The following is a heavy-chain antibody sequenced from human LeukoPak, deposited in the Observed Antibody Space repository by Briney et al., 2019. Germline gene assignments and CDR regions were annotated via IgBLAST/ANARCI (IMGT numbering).Heavy chain of an antibody. V-gene: IGHV4-30-4*08. CDR3: ARVGQQLVFLP. CDR1: GGSISSGDYY. J-gene: IGHJ5*02. D-gene: IGHD6-13*01. CDR2: IYYSGST. Sequence: SETLSLTCTVSGGSISSGDYYWSWIRQPPGKGLEWFGHIYYSGSTYYNPSLKSRVTISVDTSKNQFSLKLSSVTAAGTAVYYCARVGQQLVFLPWGQGTLVTVSS.